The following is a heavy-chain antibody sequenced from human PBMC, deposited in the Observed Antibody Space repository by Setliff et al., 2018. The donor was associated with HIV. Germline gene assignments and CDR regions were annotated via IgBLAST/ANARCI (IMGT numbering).Heavy chain of an antibody. CDR2: MYPSGSS. Sequence: SETLSLTCTVSSYSVTSGYYWAWIRQPPGKGLEWIGNMYPSGSSYFNPTLQSRVTMSADTSKKQFFLKLSSVTAADTAVYYCARVGYCSSTNCYWGRPSYGMGVWGQETTVTVSS. D-gene: IGHD2-2*01. CDR3: ARVGYCSSTNCYWGRPSYGMGV. V-gene: IGHV4-38-2*02. J-gene: IGHJ6*02. CDR1: SYSVTSGYY.